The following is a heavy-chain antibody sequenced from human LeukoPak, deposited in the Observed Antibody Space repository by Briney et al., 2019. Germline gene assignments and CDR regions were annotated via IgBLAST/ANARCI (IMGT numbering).Heavy chain of an antibody. V-gene: IGHV4-39*01. J-gene: IGHJ4*02. D-gene: IGHD2-15*01. Sequence: PSETLSLTCTVSGGSISSSSYYWGWIRQPPGKGLEWIGSIYYSGSTYYNPSLKSRVTISVDTSKNQFSLKLSSVTAADTAVYYCARQGGRCDVFDYWGQGTLVTVSS. CDR2: IYYSGST. CDR3: ARQGGRCDVFDY. CDR1: GGSISSSSYY.